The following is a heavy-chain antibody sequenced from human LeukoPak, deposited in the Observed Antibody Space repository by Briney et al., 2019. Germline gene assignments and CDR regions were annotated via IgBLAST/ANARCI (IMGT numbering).Heavy chain of an antibody. V-gene: IGHV4-31*03. D-gene: IGHD4-11*01. CDR2: IYCSGST. CDR1: GGSISIGFYY. J-gene: IGHJ4*02. Sequence: SQTLSLTCTVSGGSISIGFYYWSWIRQHPGKGLEWIGYIYCSGSTYYNPSLKSRVTMSVDTSKNQFSLKLSSVTAADTAVYYCARGPYRNSFDYWGQGTLVTVSS. CDR3: ARGPYRNSFDY.